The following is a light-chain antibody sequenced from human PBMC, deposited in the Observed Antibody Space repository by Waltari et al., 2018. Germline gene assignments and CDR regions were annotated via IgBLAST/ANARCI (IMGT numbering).Light chain of an antibody. CDR3: QSADSADTYVV. Sequence: SSELPHPPSVSVSPGQPARLPCSGEPLPNQYGHCYQQKPGQAPVLVIFKDTEWPSGIPERFSGSSSGTTVTLTISGVQAEDEADYYCQSADSADTYVVFGGGTKLTVV. CDR1: PLPNQY. V-gene: IGLV3-25*03. J-gene: IGLJ2*01. CDR2: KDT.